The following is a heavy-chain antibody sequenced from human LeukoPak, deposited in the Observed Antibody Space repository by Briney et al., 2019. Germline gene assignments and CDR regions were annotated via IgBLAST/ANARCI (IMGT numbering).Heavy chain of an antibody. D-gene: IGHD1-26*01. Sequence: EASVKVSCKASGYTFTSYAIHWVHQAPGQRLEWMGWISAGNGNTKYSQNFQGRVTFISNTSATTAFMELSSLRSEDAAVYYCARDSGSGSNDYWGQGTLVTVSS. J-gene: IGHJ4*02. CDR1: GYTFTSYA. CDR3: ARDSGSGSNDY. CDR2: ISAGNGNT. V-gene: IGHV1-3*01.